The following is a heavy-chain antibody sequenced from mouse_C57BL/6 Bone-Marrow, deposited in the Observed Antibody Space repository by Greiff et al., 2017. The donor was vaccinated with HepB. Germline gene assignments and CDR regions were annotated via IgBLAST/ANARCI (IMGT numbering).Heavy chain of an antibody. J-gene: IGHJ4*01. Sequence: VQLQQSGAELVRPGASVTLSCKASGYTFTDYEMHWVKQTPVHGLEWIGAIDPETGGTAYNQKFKGKAILTADKSSSTAYMELRSLTSEDSAVYYCTSMIRGAMDYWGQGTSVTVSS. D-gene: IGHD2-4*01. CDR2: IDPETGGT. CDR1: GYTFTDYE. CDR3: TSMIRGAMDY. V-gene: IGHV1-15*01.